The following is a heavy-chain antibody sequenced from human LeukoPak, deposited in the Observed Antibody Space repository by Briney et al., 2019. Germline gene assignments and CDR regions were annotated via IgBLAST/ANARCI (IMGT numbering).Heavy chain of an antibody. CDR1: GFPFSSHS. J-gene: IGHJ4*02. V-gene: IGHV3-48*04. CDR2: ISSSSTTI. CDR3: ARVGHSYGVDY. Sequence: GGSLRLSCAASGFPFSSHSMNWVRQAPGKGLKWISYISSSSTTIYYADSVKGRFTISRDNAKNSLYLQMNSLRAEDTAVYYCARVGHSYGVDYWGQGILVTVSS. D-gene: IGHD5-18*01.